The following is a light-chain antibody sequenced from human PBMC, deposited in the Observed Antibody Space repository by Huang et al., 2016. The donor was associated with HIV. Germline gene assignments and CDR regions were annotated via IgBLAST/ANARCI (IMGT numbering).Light chain of an antibody. CDR1: QDIRNY. Sequence: DIHMTQSPSSLSSSVGDRVTITCRASQDIRNYLAWYQQKPGTAPTLLISAASTLQSGVPSRFSGSGSGTDFTLTIGSLQPEDVATYYCQKYNSAPYTFGQGTKLEIK. V-gene: IGKV1-27*01. J-gene: IGKJ2*01. CDR2: AAS. CDR3: QKYNSAPYT.